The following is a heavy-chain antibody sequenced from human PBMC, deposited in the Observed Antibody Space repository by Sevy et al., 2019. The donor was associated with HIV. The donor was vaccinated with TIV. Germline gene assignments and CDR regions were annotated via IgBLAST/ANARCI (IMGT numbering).Heavy chain of an antibody. CDR1: GFTFSSYT. D-gene: IGHD2-2*01. Sequence: GGSLRLSCAASGFTFSSYTMSWIRQAPGKGLEWVSAIIDSGKTTYYADSVKGRFTISRDNSKNTLSLQTNSLRAEDTAIYYCAKDDSCSSTSCLRTTYYYIDVWGKGTTVTVSS. CDR2: IIDSGKTT. V-gene: IGHV3-23*01. CDR3: AKDDSCSSTSCLRTTYYYIDV. J-gene: IGHJ6*03.